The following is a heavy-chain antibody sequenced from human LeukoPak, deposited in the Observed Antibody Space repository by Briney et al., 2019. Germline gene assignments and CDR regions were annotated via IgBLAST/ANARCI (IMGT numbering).Heavy chain of an antibody. J-gene: IGHJ6*02. Sequence: ASETLSLTCTVSGGSISSYYWSWIRQPAGKGLEWIGRIYTSGSTNYNPSLKSRVTMSVDTSKNQFSLKLSSVTAADTAVYYCARAVPAAGYYYYGMDVWGQGTTVTVSS. CDR2: IYTSGST. V-gene: IGHV4-4*07. CDR1: GGSISSYY. CDR3: ARAVPAAGYYYYGMDV. D-gene: IGHD2-2*01.